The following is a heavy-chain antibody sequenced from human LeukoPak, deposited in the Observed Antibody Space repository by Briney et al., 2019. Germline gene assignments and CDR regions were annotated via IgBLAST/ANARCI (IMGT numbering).Heavy chain of an antibody. CDR3: ARHYYDSSGYFLGFDQ. CDR2: IHYTGST. CDR1: GGSISSGSYY. J-gene: IGHJ4*02. Sequence: SETLSLTCTVSGGSISSGSYYWSWIRQPPGKGLQWIGYIHYTGSTDYNPSLKSRVTISIDTPKNQVSLRVTSVTAADTAVYYCARHYYDSSGYFLGFDQWGQGTLVTVSS. V-gene: IGHV4-61*01. D-gene: IGHD3-22*01.